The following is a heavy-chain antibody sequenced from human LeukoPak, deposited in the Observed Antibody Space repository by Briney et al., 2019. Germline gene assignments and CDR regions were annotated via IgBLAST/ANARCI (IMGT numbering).Heavy chain of an antibody. Sequence: PGGSLRLSCAASGFTFSSLWMSWVRQAPGRGPEWVANINQDGGTTYYVASVKGRFTISRDNAKNSLYLQMNSLRAEDTALYYCAKDISSFGYYYGSGSPFDYWGQGTLVTVSS. J-gene: IGHJ4*02. CDR1: GFTFSSLW. V-gene: IGHV3-7*03. D-gene: IGHD3-10*01. CDR3: AKDISSFGYYYGSGSPFDY. CDR2: INQDGGTT.